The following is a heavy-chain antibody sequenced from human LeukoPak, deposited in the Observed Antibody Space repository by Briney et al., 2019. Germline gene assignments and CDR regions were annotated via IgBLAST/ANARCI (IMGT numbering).Heavy chain of an antibody. V-gene: IGHV3-23*01. Sequence: PGGSLRLSCAASGFPFTNAWMSWVRQAPGKGLEWVSAIGGSGDFTYYAEYVRGRFTISRDNSEKTLYLQMNSLRAEDTAVYYCAKADRGWGVITKDWGQGTLVTVSS. CDR1: GFPFTNAW. CDR3: AKADRGWGVITKD. D-gene: IGHD3-10*01. J-gene: IGHJ4*02. CDR2: IGGSGDFT.